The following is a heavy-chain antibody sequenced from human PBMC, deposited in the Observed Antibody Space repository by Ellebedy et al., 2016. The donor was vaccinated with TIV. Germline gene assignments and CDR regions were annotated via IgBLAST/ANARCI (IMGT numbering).Heavy chain of an antibody. Sequence: SETLSLTXTVSGGSISSSDYYWGCIRQPPGKGLEWIGSIYYTGSTYYNPSLKSRVTISVDTSKNQFSLKLSSVTAADTAVYYCAVYSSSYYQVDYWGQGTLVAVSS. CDR2: IYYTGST. CDR3: AVYSSSYYQVDY. V-gene: IGHV4-39*01. J-gene: IGHJ4*02. D-gene: IGHD6-13*01. CDR1: GGSISSSDYY.